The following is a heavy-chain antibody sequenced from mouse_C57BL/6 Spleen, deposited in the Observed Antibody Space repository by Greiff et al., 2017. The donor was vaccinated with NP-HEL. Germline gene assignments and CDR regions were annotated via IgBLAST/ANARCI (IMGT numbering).Heavy chain of an antibody. J-gene: IGHJ4*01. CDR1: GYTFTDYY. D-gene: IGHD1-1*01. CDR2: INPYNGGT. V-gene: IGHV1-19*01. Sequence: VQLQQSGPVLVKPGASVKMSCKASGYTFTDYYMNWVKQSHGKSLEWIGVINPYNGGTSYNQKFKGKATLTVDKSSSTAYMELNSLTSEDSAVYYCARKAYGTHYAMDYWGQGTSVTVSS. CDR3: ARKAYGTHYAMDY.